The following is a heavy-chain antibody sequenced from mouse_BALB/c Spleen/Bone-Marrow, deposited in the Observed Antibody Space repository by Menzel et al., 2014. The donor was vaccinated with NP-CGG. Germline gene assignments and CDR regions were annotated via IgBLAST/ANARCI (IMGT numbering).Heavy chain of an antibody. CDR1: GFSLXGYG. V-gene: IGHV2-6-7*01. CDR2: IWGDGST. J-gene: IGHJ3*01. D-gene: IGHD1-2*01. Sequence: VQVVESGPGLVAPSQSLSITCTVSGFSLXGYGVNWVRQPPGKGLEWLGMIWGDGSTDYNSALKSRLSISKDNSKSQVFLKMNSLQTDDTARYYCARDFFTTAGFAYWGQGTLVTVSA. CDR3: ARDFFTTAGFAY.